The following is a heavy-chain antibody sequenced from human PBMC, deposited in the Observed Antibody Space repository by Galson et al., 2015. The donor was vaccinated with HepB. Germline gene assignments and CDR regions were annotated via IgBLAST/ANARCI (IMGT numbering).Heavy chain of an antibody. CDR1: GFSFSVHS. V-gene: IGHV3-48*01. CDR2: ISGGGKTI. J-gene: IGHJ4*02. CDR3: VRDGRRGYDLDY. D-gene: IGHD5-12*01. Sequence: SLRLSCAASGFSFSVHSMNWVRQAPGKGLPWVSYISGGGKTILYADSVKGRFTISRDNGKNSLYLQMSSLRADDTALYYCVRDGRRGYDLDYWGQGTLVTVSS.